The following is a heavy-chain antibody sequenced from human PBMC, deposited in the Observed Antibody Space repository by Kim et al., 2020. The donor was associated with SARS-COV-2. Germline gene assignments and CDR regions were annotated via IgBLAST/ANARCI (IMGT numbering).Heavy chain of an antibody. Sequence: AQKFQSRVTITADESTSTAYMGLSSRRSEDTAVYYCARDPGDRSGYQLDYWGQGTLVTVSS. J-gene: IGHJ4*02. CDR3: ARDPGDRSGYQLDY. V-gene: IGHV1-69*01. D-gene: IGHD3-22*01.